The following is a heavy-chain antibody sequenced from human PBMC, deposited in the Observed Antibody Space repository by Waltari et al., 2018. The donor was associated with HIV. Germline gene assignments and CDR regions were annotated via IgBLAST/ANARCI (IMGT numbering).Heavy chain of an antibody. CDR3: ARGGSTHTHFAY. CDR2: MTPSRGNT. D-gene: IGHD1-26*01. J-gene: IGHJ4*02. Sequence: QVQLVQSGAEVKMPRASVTCSCKASGYSFPSHDINWVRQATGQGLELMGWMTPSRGNTGSAQKFQGRVTMSRNTSVSTVYMELSTLTSDDTAIYFCARGGSTHTHFAYWGQGTLVTVSS. V-gene: IGHV1-8*01. CDR1: GYSFPSHD.